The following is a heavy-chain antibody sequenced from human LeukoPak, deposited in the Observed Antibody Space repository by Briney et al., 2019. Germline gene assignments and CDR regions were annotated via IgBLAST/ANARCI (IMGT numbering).Heavy chain of an antibody. CDR3: ARSSRHTTYYYGSGSYPPPGY. J-gene: IGHJ4*02. CDR1: GFTFSSYA. Sequence: GRSLRLSCAASGFTFSSYAMHWVRQAPGKGLEWVAVISYDGSNKYYADSVKGRFTISRDNSKNTLYLQMNSLRAEDTAVYYCARSSRHTTYYYGSGSYPPPGYWGQGTLVTVSS. D-gene: IGHD3-10*01. V-gene: IGHV3-30-3*01. CDR2: ISYDGSNK.